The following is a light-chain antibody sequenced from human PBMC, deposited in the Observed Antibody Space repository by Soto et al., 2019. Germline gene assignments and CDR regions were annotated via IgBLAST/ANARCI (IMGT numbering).Light chain of an antibody. V-gene: IGLV4-69*01. J-gene: IGLJ2*01. CDR3: QTWGSGIVV. CDR1: SGHSNYA. Sequence: QAVVTQSPSASASLGASVKLTCTLSSGHSNYAIAWHQQQSEKGPRYLMKLNSDGSHSKGDGXPARISGSSSGAERTLTXXXXQSEDXXXXYCQTWGSGIVVFGGGTKLTVL. CDR2: LNSDGSH.